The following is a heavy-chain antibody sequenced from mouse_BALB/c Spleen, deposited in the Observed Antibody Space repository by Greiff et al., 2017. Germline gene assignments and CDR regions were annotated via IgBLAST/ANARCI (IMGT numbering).Heavy chain of an antibody. CDR1: GFAFSSYD. Sequence: EVQLVESGGGLVKPGGSLKLSCAASGFAFSSYDMSWVRQTPEKRLEWVAYICSGGGSTYYPDTVKGRFTISGDNAKNTLYLQMSSLTSEDTAMYDCASRAHYYGCFDYWGQGTTLTVSS. CDR3: ASRAHYYGCFDY. CDR2: ICSGGGST. J-gene: IGHJ2*01. V-gene: IGHV5-12-1*01. D-gene: IGHD1-2*01.